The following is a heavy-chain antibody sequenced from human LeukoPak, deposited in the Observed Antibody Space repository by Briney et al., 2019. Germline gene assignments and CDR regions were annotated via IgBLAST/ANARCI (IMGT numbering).Heavy chain of an antibody. V-gene: IGHV3-21*01. Sequence: GGSLRLSCAASGFTFSSYSMNWVRQAPGKGLEWVSSISSSSSYIYYADSVKGRFTISRDNAKNSLYLQMNSRRAEDTAVYYCAHDFWSGYQFDYWGQGTLVTVSS. CDR2: ISSSSSYI. D-gene: IGHD3-3*01. CDR1: GFTFSSYS. CDR3: AHDFWSGYQFDY. J-gene: IGHJ4*02.